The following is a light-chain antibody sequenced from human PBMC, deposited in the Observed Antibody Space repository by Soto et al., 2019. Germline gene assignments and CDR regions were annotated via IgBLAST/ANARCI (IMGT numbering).Light chain of an antibody. CDR1: ISDIGGYNF. J-gene: IGLJ2*01. V-gene: IGLV2-14*01. CDR2: DVN. CDR3: ASYSRTTTLV. Sequence: QSALTQPASVSGSPGQSITISCTGTISDIGGYNFISWYQHHPGKAPKLVIYDVNNRPSGISYRFSGSKSGNTASLTISGRQAEDDADYYCASYSRTTTLVFGGGTQLTVL.